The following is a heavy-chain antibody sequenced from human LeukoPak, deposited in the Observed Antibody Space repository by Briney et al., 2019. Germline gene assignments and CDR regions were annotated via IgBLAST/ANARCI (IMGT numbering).Heavy chain of an antibody. CDR1: GGSISSDY. Sequence: PSETLSLTCSVSGGSISSDYWSWIRQPPGKGLEWVASINQDQNEIHYVDSVRGRFTISRDNAKNSLYLQMNSLTAEDTSLYYCVRSHNPGGWFDPWGQGTLVTVSS. CDR3: VRSHNPGGWFDP. D-gene: IGHD3-10*01. CDR2: INQDQNEI. V-gene: IGHV3-7*01. J-gene: IGHJ5*02.